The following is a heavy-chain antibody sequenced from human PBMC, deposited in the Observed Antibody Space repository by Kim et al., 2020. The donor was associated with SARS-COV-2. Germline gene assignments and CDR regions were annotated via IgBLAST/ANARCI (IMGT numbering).Heavy chain of an antibody. V-gene: IGHV4-31*03. J-gene: IGHJ3*02. Sequence: SETLSLTCTVSGGSISSGGYYWSWIRQHPGKGLEWIGYIYYSGSTYYNPSLKSRVTISVDTSKNQFSLKLSSVTAADTAVYYCATLLLWFGELSFAFDIWGQGTMVTVSS. CDR2: IYYSGST. CDR1: GGSISSGGYY. D-gene: IGHD3-10*01. CDR3: ATLLLWFGELSFAFDI.